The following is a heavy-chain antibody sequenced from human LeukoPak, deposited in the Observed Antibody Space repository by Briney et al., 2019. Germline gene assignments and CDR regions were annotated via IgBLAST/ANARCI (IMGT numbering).Heavy chain of an antibody. CDR1: GFTVSSNY. V-gene: IGHV3-53*01. J-gene: IGHJ6*02. D-gene: IGHD1-14*01. CDR3: ARDPGLYGMDV. Sequence: PGGSLRLSCAASGFTVSSNYMSWVRQAPGTGLEWVSVIYSGGSTYYADSVKGRFTISRDNSKNTLYLQMNSLRAEDTAVYYCARDPGLYGMDVWGQGTTVTVSS. CDR2: IYSGGST.